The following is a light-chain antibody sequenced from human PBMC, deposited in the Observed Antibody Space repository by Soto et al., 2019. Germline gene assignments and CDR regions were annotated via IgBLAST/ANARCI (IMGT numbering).Light chain of an antibody. CDR2: DAS. CDR3: QQGSNRPSYT. J-gene: IGKJ2*01. CDR1: QSVSGY. V-gene: IGKV3-11*01. Sequence: EIVLTQTPATLSLSPGERATLSCRASQSVSGYLAGYQHRPGQAPSLLIYDASNSHSGVPAMFSGSGSGTGFALTIRSLEPEDFAVYFCQQGSNRPSYTFGQGTKLEIK.